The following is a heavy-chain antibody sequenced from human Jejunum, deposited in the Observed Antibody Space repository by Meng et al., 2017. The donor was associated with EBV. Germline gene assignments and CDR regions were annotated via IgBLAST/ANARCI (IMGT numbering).Heavy chain of an antibody. Sequence: QVQLQESGPGLVKPSQSLSLTCAVSGGSISGGGYYWSWIRQSPGKGLEWIGYIHYTGITYYNPSLESRVTISIDTSKSQFSLSLNSVTAADTAVYYCARASLERLLEYWGQGTLVTVS. D-gene: IGHD1-1*01. CDR3: ARASLERLLEY. CDR2: IHYTGIT. V-gene: IGHV4-31*11. J-gene: IGHJ4*02. CDR1: GGSISGGGYY.